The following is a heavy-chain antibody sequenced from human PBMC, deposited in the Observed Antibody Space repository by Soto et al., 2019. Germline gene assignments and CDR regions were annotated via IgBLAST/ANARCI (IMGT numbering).Heavy chain of an antibody. CDR2: IDHSGTT. CDR3: GRCLGYTFQNFFDL. CDR1: GGTINSGGYY. V-gene: IGHV4-31*03. J-gene: IGHJ5*02. Sequence: QVHLQESGPGLLKPSQTLSLTCTVSGGTINSGGYYWTWIRQHPENGLEWLGNIDHSGTTYYNPSLRSWLSISLDASQNEFFLLVTSMTAADTVVYFCGRCLGYTFQNFFDLWGQVSLVTVSS. D-gene: IGHD1-1*01.